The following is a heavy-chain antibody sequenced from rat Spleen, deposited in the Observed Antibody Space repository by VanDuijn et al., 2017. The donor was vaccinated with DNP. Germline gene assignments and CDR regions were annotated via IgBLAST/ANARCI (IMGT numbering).Heavy chain of an antibody. D-gene: IGHD4-6*01. CDR3: AIQLGVFDY. V-gene: IGHV3-3*01. CDR2: VTNAGTT. J-gene: IGHJ2*01. Sequence: VQLQESGPGLVRPSQSLSLTCSVTGYSITSNFKWTWIRKFPGNKLEWMGYVTNAGTTDYNPSLKSRISITTDTSKNQFFLQVNSMTTEDTATYYCAIQLGVFDYWGQGVPVTVSS. CDR1: GYSITSNFK.